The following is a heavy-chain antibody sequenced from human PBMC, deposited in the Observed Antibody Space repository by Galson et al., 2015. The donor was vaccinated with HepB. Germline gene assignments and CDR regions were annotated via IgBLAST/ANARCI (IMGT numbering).Heavy chain of an antibody. CDR3: ARIECSSTSCYIDC. D-gene: IGHD2-2*02. CDR1: GFTFSDYY. CDR2: MSSSTYT. V-gene: IGHV3-11*06. J-gene: IGHJ4*02. Sequence: SLRLSCAASGFTFSDYYMSWIRQAPGKGLEWVSYMSSSTYTSYADSVKGRFTISRDNAESSLYLQMNSLRAEDTAIYYCARIECSSTSCYIDCWGQGTLVTVSP.